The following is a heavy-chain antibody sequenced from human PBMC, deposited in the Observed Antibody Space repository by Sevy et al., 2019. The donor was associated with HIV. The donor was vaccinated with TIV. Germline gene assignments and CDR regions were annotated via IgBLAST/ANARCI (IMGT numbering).Heavy chain of an antibody. V-gene: IGHV3-74*01. CDR3: ERDGSADRDFDD. D-gene: IGHD1-1*01. J-gene: IGHJ4*02. Sequence: GGSLRLSCAASGFTFSSYWMHWVRHAPGKGLVWVSRISSDGSSTSYADSVRGRFTISRDNAKNTLYLQMNSLRAEDTALYYCERDGSADRDFDDWGQRTPVTVSS. CDR1: GFTFSSYW. CDR2: ISSDGSST.